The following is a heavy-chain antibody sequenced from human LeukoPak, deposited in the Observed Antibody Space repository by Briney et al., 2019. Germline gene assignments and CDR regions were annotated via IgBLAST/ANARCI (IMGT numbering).Heavy chain of an antibody. V-gene: IGHV3-30*02. CDR2: IRYDGSNK. CDR3: AKDRVDY. J-gene: IGHJ4*02. Sequence: GSLRLSCAASGFTFSSYGMHWVRQAPGKGLEWAAFIRYDGSNKYYADSVKGRFTISRDNSKDTLYLQMNSLRAEDTAVYYCAKDRVDYWGQGTLVTVSS. CDR1: GFTFSSYG.